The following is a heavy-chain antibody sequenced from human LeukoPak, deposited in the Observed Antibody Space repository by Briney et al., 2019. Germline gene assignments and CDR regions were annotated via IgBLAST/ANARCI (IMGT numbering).Heavy chain of an antibody. V-gene: IGHV4-38-2*01. D-gene: IGHD1-14*01. J-gene: IGHJ4*02. CDR3: AKTGKTGGDC. CDR1: GYSISSGYY. CDR2: IYHSGST. Sequence: SETLSLTCAVSGYSISSGYYWGWIRQPPGKGLEWIGSIYHSGSTYYNPSLKSRVTISVDTSKNQFSLKLSSVTAADTAVYYCAKTGKTGGDCWGQGTLVTVSS.